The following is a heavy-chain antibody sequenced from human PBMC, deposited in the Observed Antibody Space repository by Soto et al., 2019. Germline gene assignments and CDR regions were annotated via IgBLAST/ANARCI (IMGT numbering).Heavy chain of an antibody. CDR3: VRDSRSGYYLEY. Sequence: SETLSLTCTVSGGSISSYYWNWIRQPPGKGLEWIGYIYHSGGTDYNPSLKSRVTITVDSSNNQFSLKLNSVTAADTAVYYFVRDSRSGYYLEYWCQGILVTVS. CDR2: IYHSGGT. V-gene: IGHV4-59*12. CDR1: GGSISSYY. D-gene: IGHD3-22*01. J-gene: IGHJ4*02.